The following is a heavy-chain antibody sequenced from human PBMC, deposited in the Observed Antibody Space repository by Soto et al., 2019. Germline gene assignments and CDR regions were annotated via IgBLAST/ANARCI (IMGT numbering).Heavy chain of an antibody. D-gene: IGHD1-1*01. CDR3: AHTLYPSTTVPCAY. Sequence: QITLKESGPALVKPTEPLTLTCTFSGFSLSTSEVGVAWIRQPPGKALEWLAIVYWDDDKRYSPSLESRLTITKDTSKNQVVLTMTDMDPVDTGTYYCAHTLYPSTTVPCAYWGQGTLVTVSS. J-gene: IGHJ4*02. CDR2: VYWDDDK. V-gene: IGHV2-5*02. CDR1: GFSLSTSEVG.